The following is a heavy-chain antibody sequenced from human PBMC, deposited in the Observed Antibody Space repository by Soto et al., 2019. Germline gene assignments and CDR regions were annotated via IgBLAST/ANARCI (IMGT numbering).Heavy chain of an antibody. J-gene: IGHJ4*02. D-gene: IGHD6-6*01. CDR2: ISWDGGST. CDR1: GFTFDDYT. V-gene: IGHV3-43*01. Sequence: DVQLVESGGVVVQPGGSLRLSCAASGFTFDDYTMHWVRQAPGKGLEWVSLISWDGGSTYYADSVKGRFTISRDNSKNSLYLQMNSLRTEDTALYYCARGPLMYSSSSVDYWGQGTLVTVSS. CDR3: ARGPLMYSSSSVDY.